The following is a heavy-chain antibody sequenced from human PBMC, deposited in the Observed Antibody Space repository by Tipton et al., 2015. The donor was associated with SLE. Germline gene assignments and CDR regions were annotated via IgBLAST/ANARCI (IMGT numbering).Heavy chain of an antibody. Sequence: TLSLTCTVSGYSISSGYYWGWIRQPPGKGLEWIGSIYHSGSTYYNPSLKSRVTIPVDTSKNQFSLKLSSVTAADTAVYYCARGDRAFDYWGQGTLVTVSS. CDR3: ARGDRAFDY. CDR2: IYHSGST. CDR1: GYSISSGYY. J-gene: IGHJ4*02. D-gene: IGHD5-18*01. V-gene: IGHV4-38-2*02.